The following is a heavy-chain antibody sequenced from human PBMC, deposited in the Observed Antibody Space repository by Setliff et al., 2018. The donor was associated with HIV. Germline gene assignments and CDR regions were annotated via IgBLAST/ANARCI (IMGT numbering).Heavy chain of an antibody. CDR2: IYPDESDT. CDR1: GYSFPTYW. Sequence: GESLKISCKGSGYSFPTYWIAWVRQMPGKGLEWMGVIYPDESDTRYSPSFQGQVTISADKSISTAYLQWSSLKASDTAMYYCARLQNGYNYVKDYWGQGTLVTVSS. D-gene: IGHD5-12*01. CDR3: ARLQNGYNYVKDY. J-gene: IGHJ4*02. V-gene: IGHV5-51*01.